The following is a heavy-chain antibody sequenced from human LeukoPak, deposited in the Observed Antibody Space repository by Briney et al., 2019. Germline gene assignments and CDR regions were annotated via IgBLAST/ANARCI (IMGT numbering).Heavy chain of an antibody. J-gene: IGHJ6*03. CDR3: TTGKALLWFGGDYYYMDV. CDR1: GFTFSSYS. D-gene: IGHD3-10*01. V-gene: IGHV3-15*01. Sequence: GGSLRLSCAASGFTFSSYSMNWVRQAPGKGLEWVGRIKSKTDGGTTDYAAPVKGRFTISRDDSKNTLYLQMNSLKTEDTAVYYCTTGKALLWFGGDYYYMDVWGKGTTVTVSS. CDR2: IKSKTDGGTT.